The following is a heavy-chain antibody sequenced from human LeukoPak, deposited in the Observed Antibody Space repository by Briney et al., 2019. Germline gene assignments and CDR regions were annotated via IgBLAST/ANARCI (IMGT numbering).Heavy chain of an antibody. Sequence: PGGSLRLSCAVSGFTFSSYGMHWVRQAPGKGLEWVAFIRYDGSNKYYADSVEGRFTISRDNSKNTLYLQMNSLRAEDTAVYYCAKDLRSSGWYGYNWFDPWGQGTLVTVSS. D-gene: IGHD6-19*01. V-gene: IGHV3-30*02. CDR2: IRYDGSNK. CDR1: GFTFSSYG. CDR3: AKDLRSSGWYGYNWFDP. J-gene: IGHJ5*02.